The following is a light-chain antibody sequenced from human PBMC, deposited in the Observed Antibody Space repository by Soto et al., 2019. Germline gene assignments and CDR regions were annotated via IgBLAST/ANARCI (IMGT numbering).Light chain of an antibody. CDR2: DAS. V-gene: IGKV3-20*01. CDR3: HQYGSSPRT. J-gene: IGKJ1*01. Sequence: EIVLTQSPGTLSLSPGERATLSCRASQSVSRYLGWYQQKPGQAPRLLIYDASTRATGIPDRFSGVGSGTDFTLTISRLEPEDFAVYFCHQYGSSPRTFGQGTKVDI. CDR1: QSVSRY.